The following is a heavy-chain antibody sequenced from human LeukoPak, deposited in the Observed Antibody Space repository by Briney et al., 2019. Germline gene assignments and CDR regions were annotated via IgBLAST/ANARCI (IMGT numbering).Heavy chain of an antibody. Sequence: GASVKVSCKASGYTFTGYYLHWVRQAPGQGLEWMGWMNPNSGVANYARTFQGRLTMTRDPSISTAYMELSRLRSDDTAVYYCATEKTVWNSWRRPMDVWGKGTTVTVSS. CDR3: ATEKTVWNSWRRPMDV. CDR1: GYTFTGYY. V-gene: IGHV1-2*02. D-gene: IGHD1-1*01. CDR2: MNPNSGVA. J-gene: IGHJ6*04.